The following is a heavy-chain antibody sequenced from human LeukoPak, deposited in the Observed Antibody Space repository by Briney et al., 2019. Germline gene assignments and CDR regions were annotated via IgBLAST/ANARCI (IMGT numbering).Heavy chain of an antibody. CDR2: ISYDGSNK. D-gene: IGHD2-21*01. Sequence: GGSLRLSCAASGFTFSSNAMHWVRQAPGKGLEWLAVISYDGSNKYYADSVKGRFTISRDNSKNTLYLQMNSLRAEDTAVYYCARVLPDPYSPTPPHFDYWGQGTMVTVSS. J-gene: IGHJ4*02. V-gene: IGHV3-30-3*01. CDR3: ARVLPDPYSPTPPHFDY. CDR1: GFTFSSNA.